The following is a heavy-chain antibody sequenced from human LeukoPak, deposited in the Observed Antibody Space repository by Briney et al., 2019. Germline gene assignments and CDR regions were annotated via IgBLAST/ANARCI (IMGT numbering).Heavy chain of an antibody. CDR1: VGSFSSYA. J-gene: IGHJ4*02. CDR3: ARGAYSSLDGVDY. D-gene: IGHD6-6*01. CDR2: IIPILGIA. Sequence: SVKVSCKASVGSFSSYAIGWVRQAPGQGLEWMGRIIPILGIANYAQKFQGRVTITADKSTSTAYMELSSLRSEDTAVYYCARGAYSSLDGVDYWGQGTLVTVSS. V-gene: IGHV1-69*04.